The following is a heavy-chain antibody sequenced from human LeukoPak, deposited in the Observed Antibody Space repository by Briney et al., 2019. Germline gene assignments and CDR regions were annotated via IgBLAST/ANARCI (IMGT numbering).Heavy chain of an antibody. CDR1: GFTFSSYS. V-gene: IGHV3-48*04. Sequence: PGGSLRLSCAASGFTFSSYSMNWVRQAPGKGLEWVSYISSSSSTIYYADAVKGRFTISRNNAKNALYLQMNRLRAEDTAVYYCAREGCSGGSCCSRCYYYGMDVWGQGTTVTVS. CDR2: ISSSSSTI. D-gene: IGHD2-15*01. CDR3: AREGCSGGSCCSRCYYYGMDV. J-gene: IGHJ6*02.